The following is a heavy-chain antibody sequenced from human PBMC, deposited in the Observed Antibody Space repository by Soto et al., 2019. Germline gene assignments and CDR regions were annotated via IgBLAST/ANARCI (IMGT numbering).Heavy chain of an antibody. CDR2: IYYSGST. CDR1: GGSISSYY. J-gene: IGHJ4*02. Sequence: QVQLQESGPGLVKPSETLSLTCTVSGGSISSYYWSWIRQPPGKGLEWIGYIYYSGSTNYNPSLTSRVTITVATYKNQSALQRSYMTAADTAVYDCARHNYGSGSTYFDYWGQGNLVTVSS. V-gene: IGHV4-59*08. D-gene: IGHD3-10*01. CDR3: ARHNYGSGSTYFDY.